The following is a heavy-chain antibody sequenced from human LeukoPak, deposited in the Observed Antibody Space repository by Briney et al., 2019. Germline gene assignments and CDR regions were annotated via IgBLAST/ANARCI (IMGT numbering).Heavy chain of an antibody. J-gene: IGHJ3*02. V-gene: IGHV3-30*02. Sequence: GGSLRLSCAASGFTFSSYGMHWVRQAPGKGLEWVAFIRYDGSNKYYADSVKGRFTISRDNSKNTLYLQMNSLRAEDTAVYYCAKSLVYTPRGAFDIWGQGTMVTVSS. CDR1: GFTFSSYG. CDR3: AKSLVYTPRGAFDI. D-gene: IGHD2-15*01. CDR2: IRYDGSNK.